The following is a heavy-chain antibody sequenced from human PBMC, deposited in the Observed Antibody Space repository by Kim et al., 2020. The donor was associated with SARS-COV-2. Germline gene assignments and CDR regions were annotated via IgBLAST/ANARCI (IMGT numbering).Heavy chain of an antibody. V-gene: IGHV4-34*01. Sequence: SETLSLTCAVYGGSFSGYYWSWIRQPPGKGLEWIGEINHSGSTNYNPSLKSRVTISVDTSKNQFSLKLSSVTAADTAVYYCARSFFWGSYRLLLDYWGQGTLVTVSS. CDR2: INHSGST. CDR3: ARSFFWGSYRLLLDY. J-gene: IGHJ4*02. D-gene: IGHD3-16*02. CDR1: GGSFSGYY.